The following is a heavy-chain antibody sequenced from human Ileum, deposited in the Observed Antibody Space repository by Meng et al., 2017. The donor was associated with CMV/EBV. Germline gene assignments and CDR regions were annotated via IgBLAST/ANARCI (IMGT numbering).Heavy chain of an antibody. D-gene: IGHD3-22*01. J-gene: IGHJ4*02. CDR2: ISYDGSRQ. CDR1: GYIFSTCG. V-gene: IGHV3-30*18. Sequence: QVHLVESGGGVVQPGRSLRLSCTTSGYIFSTCGMHWVRQAPGKGLEWVAFISYDGSRQSYADSLKGRFIISRDDSKNTLYLQVNSLRTDDTAVYYCAKLRHSYDSSGYTVDYWGRGTLVTVSS. CDR3: AKLRHSYDSSGYTVDY.